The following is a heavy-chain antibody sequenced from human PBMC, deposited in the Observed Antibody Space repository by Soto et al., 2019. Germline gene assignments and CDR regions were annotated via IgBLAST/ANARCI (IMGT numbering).Heavy chain of an antibody. CDR1: GGSFSGYY. CDR3: ARGLSHPPSSPRYCSSTSCYRYFQH. Sequence: SETLSLTCAVYGGSFSGYYWSWIRQPPGKGLEWIGEINHSGSTNYNPSLKSRVTISVDTSKNQFSLKLSSVTAADTAVYYCARGLSHPPSSPRYCSSTSCYRYFQHWGKGTLVTVSS. D-gene: IGHD2-2*01. J-gene: IGHJ1*01. V-gene: IGHV4-34*01. CDR2: INHSGST.